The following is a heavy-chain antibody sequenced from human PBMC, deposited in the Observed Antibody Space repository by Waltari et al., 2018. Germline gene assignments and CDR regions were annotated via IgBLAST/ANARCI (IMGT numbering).Heavy chain of an antibody. Sequence: QVQLQESGPGLVKPSETLSLTCTVSVGSVRSGSSYWSWIRQPPGKGLEWIGYIYYSGSTNYNPSLKSRVTISVDTSKNQFSLKLSSVTAADTAVYYCARNGGAGTTPDYWGQGTLVTVSS. V-gene: IGHV4-61*01. J-gene: IGHJ4*02. CDR3: ARNGGAGTTPDY. D-gene: IGHD6-19*01. CDR1: VGSVRSGSSY. CDR2: IYYSGST.